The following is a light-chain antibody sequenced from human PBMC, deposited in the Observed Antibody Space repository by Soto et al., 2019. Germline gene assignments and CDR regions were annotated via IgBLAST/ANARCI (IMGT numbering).Light chain of an antibody. V-gene: IGKV1-39*01. CDR1: RTISTY. CDR3: QESYSTPYT. Sequence: DMQMTQSPSSLSASVGDRVTITCRASRTISTYLNWYQQKPGKAPKLLIYGASSLQSGVPSRFAGSGSGTDFTLTISSLQPEDFATYFCQESYSTPYTFGQGTRLEI. J-gene: IGKJ2*01. CDR2: GAS.